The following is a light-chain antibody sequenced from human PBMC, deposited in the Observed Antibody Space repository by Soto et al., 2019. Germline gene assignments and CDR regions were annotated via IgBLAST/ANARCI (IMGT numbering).Light chain of an antibody. CDR3: QQLKSSPFT. CDR1: QGISSY. CDR2: AAS. Sequence: IQLTQSPSSLSASVGDRVTIACRASQGISSYLAWYQQKPGKAPQLLIYAASTLQSGVPSRFSGSGSGTDFTLTISSLQPEDFVTYYCQQLKSSPFTFGPGTKGDIK. J-gene: IGKJ3*01. V-gene: IGKV1-9*01.